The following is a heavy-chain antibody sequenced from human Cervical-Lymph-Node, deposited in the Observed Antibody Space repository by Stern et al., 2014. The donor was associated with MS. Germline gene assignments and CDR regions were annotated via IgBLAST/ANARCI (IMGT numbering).Heavy chain of an antibody. J-gene: IGHJ5*02. CDR3: ASRWSGTYYGQNWFDP. CDR1: GGSISSGGHY. D-gene: IGHD1-26*01. CDR2: IYYRGAT. Sequence: VQLLESGPGLVKPSQTLSLTCTVSGGSISSGGHYWSWIRQPPGEGLAWIGGIYYRGATFYNPFLTSRVTISLDTSKNQFSLKLSTVTAADTAVYYCASRWSGTYYGQNWFDPWGQGTLVTVSS. V-gene: IGHV4-31*03.